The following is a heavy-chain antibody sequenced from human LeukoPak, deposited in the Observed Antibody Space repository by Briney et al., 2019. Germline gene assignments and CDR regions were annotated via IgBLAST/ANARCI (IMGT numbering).Heavy chain of an antibody. V-gene: IGHV1-69*05. CDR2: IIPIFGTA. CDR3: ARSSSSSWYPTKYNWFDP. Sequence: SVKVSCKASGGTFSSYAISWVRQAPGQGLEWMGGIIPIFGTANYAQKFQGRVTITTDESTSTAYMKLSSLRSEDTAVYYCARSSSSSWYPTKYNWFDPWGQGTLVTVSS. J-gene: IGHJ5*02. CDR1: GGTFSSYA. D-gene: IGHD6-13*01.